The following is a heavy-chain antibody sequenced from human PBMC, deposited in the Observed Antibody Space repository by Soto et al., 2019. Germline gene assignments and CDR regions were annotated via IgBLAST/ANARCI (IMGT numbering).Heavy chain of an antibody. CDR3: ARDGLRPSNYYYYGMDV. CDR2: IYYSGST. J-gene: IGHJ6*02. V-gene: IGHV4-30-4*01. Sequence: SETLSLTCTVSGGSISSGDYYWSWIRQPPGKGLEWIGYIYYSGSTYYNPSLKSRVTISVDTSKNQFSLKLSSVTAADTAVYYCARDGLRPSNYYYYGMDVWGQGTTVTSP. D-gene: IGHD5-12*01. CDR1: GGSISSGDYY.